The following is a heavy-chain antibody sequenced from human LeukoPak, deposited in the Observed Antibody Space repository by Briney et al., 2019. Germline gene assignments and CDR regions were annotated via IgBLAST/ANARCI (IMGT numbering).Heavy chain of an antibody. V-gene: IGHV1-69*05. Sequence: ASVKVSXKASGGTFSSYAISWMRQAPGQGLEWIGGIIPIFGTANYAQKFQGRVTITTDESTSTAYMELSSLRSEDTAVYYCARGARGPGGHYYDYVWGSYRYHYFDYWGQGTLVTVSS. CDR2: IIPIFGTA. J-gene: IGHJ4*02. CDR1: GGTFSSYA. D-gene: IGHD3-16*02. CDR3: ARGARGPGGHYYDYVWGSYRYHYFDY.